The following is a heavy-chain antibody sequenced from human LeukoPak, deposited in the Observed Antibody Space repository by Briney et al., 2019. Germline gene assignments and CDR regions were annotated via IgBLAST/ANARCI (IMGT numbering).Heavy chain of an antibody. J-gene: IGHJ6*02. CDR2: VNSDGSST. V-gene: IGHV3-74*01. CDR3: TRDHSYGMDV. CDR1: GFTFSSYW. Sequence: GGSLILSCAASGFTFSSYWMHWVRQAPGKGLVWVSRVNSDGSSTIYADSVKGRSTISRDNAKNTLYLQMNSLRAEDTAVYYCTRDHSYGMDVWGQGTTVTVSS.